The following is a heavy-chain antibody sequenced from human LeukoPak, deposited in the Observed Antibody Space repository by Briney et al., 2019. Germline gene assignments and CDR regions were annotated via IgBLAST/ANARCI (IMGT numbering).Heavy chain of an antibody. CDR1: GFTFSSYA. CDR3: AKDRIAAATVGALNY. Sequence: PGGSLRLSCAASGFTFSSYAMSWVRQTPGKGLEWVSAISGGGGSTYYADSVKGRFTISRDNSKNTLYLQMNSLRAADTAVFYCAKDRIAAATVGALNYWGQGTLVTVSS. CDR2: ISGGGGST. J-gene: IGHJ4*02. D-gene: IGHD6-13*01. V-gene: IGHV3-23*01.